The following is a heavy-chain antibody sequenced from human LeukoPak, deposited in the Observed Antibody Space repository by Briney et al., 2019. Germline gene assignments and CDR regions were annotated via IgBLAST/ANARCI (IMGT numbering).Heavy chain of an antibody. CDR1: GFPFNTYW. CDR3: APEVWELQGASDI. Sequence: GGSLRLSCAASGFPFNTYWMTWVRQAPGRGLEWVANIKEDGSEKFYVDSVKGRFTISRDNAKNSLFLQMTSLRAEDTALYYCAPEVWELQGASDIWGQGTMVTVSS. CDR2: IKEDGSEK. D-gene: IGHD1-7*01. J-gene: IGHJ3*02. V-gene: IGHV3-7*01.